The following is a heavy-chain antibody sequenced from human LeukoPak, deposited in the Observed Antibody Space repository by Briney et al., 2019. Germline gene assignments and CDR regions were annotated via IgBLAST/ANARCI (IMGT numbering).Heavy chain of an antibody. J-gene: IGHJ5*02. V-gene: IGHV4-31*03. Sequence: SQTLSLTCTVSGGSISSGGYYWSWIRQHPGKGLEWIGYIYYSGSTYYNPSLKSRVTISVDTSKNQFSLKLSSVTAADTAVYYCARGGEVVPAAPWGGNWFDPWGQGTLVTVSS. CDR2: IYYSGST. CDR1: GGSISSGGYY. D-gene: IGHD2-2*01. CDR3: ARGGEVVPAAPWGGNWFDP.